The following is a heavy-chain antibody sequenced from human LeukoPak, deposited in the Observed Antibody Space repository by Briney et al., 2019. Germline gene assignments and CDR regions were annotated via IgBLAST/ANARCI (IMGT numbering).Heavy chain of an antibody. CDR2: IIGGAIYT. Sequence: PGGSLRLSCAASGFGFSTFDMTWVRQAPREGLEWVSSIIGGAIYTFTADSLKGRFSISRDNSQNILYLQMYSLRAEDTAIYFCASKLAGATYYFDSWGQGTLVTASS. D-gene: IGHD6-19*01. J-gene: IGHJ4*02. CDR3: ASKLAGATYYFDS. V-gene: IGHV3-23*01. CDR1: GFGFSTFD.